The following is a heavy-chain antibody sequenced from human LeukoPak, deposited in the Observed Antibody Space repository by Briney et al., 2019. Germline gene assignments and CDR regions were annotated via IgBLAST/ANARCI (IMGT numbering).Heavy chain of an antibody. CDR1: GFTFSDYY. Sequence: GGSLRLSCAASGFTFSDYYMSWVRQAPGKGLEWVSAISGSGGSTYYADSVKGRFTISRDNSKNTLYLQMNSLRAEDTAVYYCAKRDTAMAYYYGMDVWGQGTTVTVSS. CDR2: ISGSGGST. V-gene: IGHV3-23*01. J-gene: IGHJ6*02. D-gene: IGHD5-18*01. CDR3: AKRDTAMAYYYGMDV.